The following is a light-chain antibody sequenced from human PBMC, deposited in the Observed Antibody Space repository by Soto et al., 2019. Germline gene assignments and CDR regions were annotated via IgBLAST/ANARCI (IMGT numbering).Light chain of an antibody. CDR3: QQYYSTPFA. V-gene: IGKV4-1*01. J-gene: IGKJ3*01. CDR2: WAS. CDR1: QSVLYSSNNKNY. Sequence: DIVMTQSPDSLAVSLGERATINCKSSQSVLYSSNNKNYLAWYQQKPGQPPKLLIYWASTRESGVPDRSSGSGSGTDFTLTISSLQAEDVAVYYCQQYYSTPFAFGPGTKVDIK.